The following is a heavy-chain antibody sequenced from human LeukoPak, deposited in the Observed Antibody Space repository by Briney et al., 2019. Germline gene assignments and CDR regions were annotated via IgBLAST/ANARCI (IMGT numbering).Heavy chain of an antibody. CDR3: ATETNGRHYDY. Sequence: GGSLRLSCTASGLTFSTSGFNWVRQAPGKGLEWVASIGPTGSDRYHADSIKGRFTISRDNANNFLYLQMNSLRAEDTAIYYCATETNGRHYDYWGQGTLLTVSS. D-gene: IGHD1-14*01. CDR2: IGPTGSDR. CDR1: GLTFSTSG. J-gene: IGHJ4*02. V-gene: IGHV3-21*06.